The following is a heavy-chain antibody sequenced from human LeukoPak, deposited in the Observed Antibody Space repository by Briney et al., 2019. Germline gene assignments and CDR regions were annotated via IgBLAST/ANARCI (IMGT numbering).Heavy chain of an antibody. V-gene: IGHV4-38-2*02. D-gene: IGHD1-26*01. Sequence: SETLSLTCTVSGYSISSGYYWGWIRQPPGKGLEWIGSIYHSGSTYYNPSLKSRVTISVGTSKNQFSLKLSSVTAADTAVYYCARLIMGASSRIINGFDPWGQGTLVTVSS. J-gene: IGHJ5*02. CDR2: IYHSGST. CDR1: GYSISSGYY. CDR3: ARLIMGASSRIINGFDP.